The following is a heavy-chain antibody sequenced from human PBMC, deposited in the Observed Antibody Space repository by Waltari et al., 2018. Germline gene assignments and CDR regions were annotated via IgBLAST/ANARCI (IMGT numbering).Heavy chain of an antibody. CDR3: ARDRGRGLYLDT. J-gene: IGHJ4*02. CDR2: VRGDGKT. V-gene: IGHV4-4*02. Sequence: QLQLQESGPGLVKPSGTVSLICAVSGDSMRTSDYWSWVRQPPGKGLEWIGQVRGDGKTNYNPSFASRVTMSLDTSTYHFALKLTSATAADTALYYCARDRGRGLYLDTWGQGTLVTVSP. D-gene: IGHD1-1*01. CDR1: GDSMRTSDY.